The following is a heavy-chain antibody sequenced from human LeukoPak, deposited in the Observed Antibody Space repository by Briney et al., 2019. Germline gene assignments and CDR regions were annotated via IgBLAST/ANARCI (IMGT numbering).Heavy chain of an antibody. D-gene: IGHD2-15*01. CDR3: ARLGSGNPEYFQH. Sequence: SVKVSCKASGGTFSGYAISWVRQAPGQRLEWMGRIIPILGIANYAQKFQGRVTITADKSTSTAYMELSSLRSEDTAVYYCARLGSGNPEYFQHWGQGTLVTVSS. CDR2: IIPILGIA. CDR1: GGTFSGYA. V-gene: IGHV1-69*04. J-gene: IGHJ1*01.